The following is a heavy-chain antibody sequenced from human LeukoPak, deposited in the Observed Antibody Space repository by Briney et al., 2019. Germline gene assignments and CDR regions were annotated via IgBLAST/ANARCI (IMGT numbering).Heavy chain of an antibody. CDR3: ARDITGTPNWWFDP. CDR1: GFTFSSYS. D-gene: IGHD1-20*01. V-gene: IGHV3-21*01. Sequence: GGSLRLSCAASGFTFSSYSMNWVRQAPGKGLEWVSSISSSSSYIYYADSVKGRFTISRDNAKNSLYLQMNSLRAEDTAVYYCARDITGTPNWWFDPWGQGTLVTVSS. J-gene: IGHJ5*02. CDR2: ISSSSSYI.